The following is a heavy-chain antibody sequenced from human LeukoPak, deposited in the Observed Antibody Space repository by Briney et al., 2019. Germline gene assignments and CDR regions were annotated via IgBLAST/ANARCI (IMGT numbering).Heavy chain of an antibody. Sequence: GGSLRLSCAASGFTVSSNYMSWVRQAPGKGLEWVSVIYSGGSIYYADSVKGRFTISRDNSKNTLYLQMNSLRAEDTAVYYCARSPGIAVAGTLVYYFDYWGQGTLVTVSS. CDR1: GFTVSSNY. J-gene: IGHJ4*02. V-gene: IGHV3-53*01. D-gene: IGHD6-19*01. CDR2: IYSGGSI. CDR3: ARSPGIAVAGTLVYYFDY.